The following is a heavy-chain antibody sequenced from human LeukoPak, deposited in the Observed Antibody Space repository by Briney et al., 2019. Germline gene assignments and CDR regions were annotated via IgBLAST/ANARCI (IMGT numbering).Heavy chain of an antibody. Sequence: GGSLRLSCAASGFTFSSYGMSWVRQPPGKGLEWVSSIFPSGGEIHYADSVRGRFTISRDNSKSTLSLQMNSLRAEDTAIYYCATYRQVLLPFESWGQGTLVTVSS. CDR1: GFTFSSYG. V-gene: IGHV3-23*01. CDR3: ATYRQVLLPFES. J-gene: IGHJ4*02. CDR2: IFPSGGEI. D-gene: IGHD2-8*02.